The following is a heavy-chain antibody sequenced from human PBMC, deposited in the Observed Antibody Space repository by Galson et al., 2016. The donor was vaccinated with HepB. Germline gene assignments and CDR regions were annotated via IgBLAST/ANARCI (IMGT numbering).Heavy chain of an antibody. CDR2: VSDEGSNK. D-gene: IGHD3-22*01. Sequence: SLRLSCAASGFTFSSYVMHWVRQAPGKGLAWVVFVSDEGSNKYYADSVKGRFTISRDNSKETLYLQLNNPRTEDTAIYYCARGHSSGPGWYLDLWGRGTLVTVSS. CDR3: ARGHSSGPGWYLDL. CDR1: GFTFSSYV. V-gene: IGHV3-30-3*01. J-gene: IGHJ2*01.